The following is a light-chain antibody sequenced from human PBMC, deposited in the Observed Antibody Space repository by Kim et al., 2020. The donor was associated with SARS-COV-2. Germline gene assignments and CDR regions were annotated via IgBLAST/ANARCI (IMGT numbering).Light chain of an antibody. J-gene: IGLJ3*02. CDR3: SAWDSSLRVWV. Sequence: QAGLTQPPSVSKGLRQTATLTCTGNSNNVGNEGAAWLQQHQGHPPKLLSYRNNNRPSGIPERIFASRSGNTASLTITGLQPEDEADYYCSAWDSSLRVWVFGGGTQLTVL. V-gene: IGLV10-54*01. CDR2: RNN. CDR1: SNNVGNEG.